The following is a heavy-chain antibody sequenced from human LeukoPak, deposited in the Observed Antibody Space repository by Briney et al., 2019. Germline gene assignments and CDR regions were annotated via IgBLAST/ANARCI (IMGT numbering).Heavy chain of an antibody. V-gene: IGHV3-30*02. CDR2: MHYDGSNK. Sequence: TGGSLRLSCAASGFTFSSYGMHWVRQAPGKGLEWVAFMHYDGSNKYYADSVKGRFTISRDNSKNTLYLQMNSLRAEDTAVYYCAKDEGGFYCSSTRCSGTSDAFDIWGQGTMVTVSS. J-gene: IGHJ3*02. CDR3: AKDEGGFYCSSTRCSGTSDAFDI. CDR1: GFTFSSYG. D-gene: IGHD2-2*01.